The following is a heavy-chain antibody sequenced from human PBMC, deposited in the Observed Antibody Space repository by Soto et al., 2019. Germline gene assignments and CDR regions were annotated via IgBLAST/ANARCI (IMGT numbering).Heavy chain of an antibody. CDR1: GFTFDDYA. V-gene: IGHV3-9*01. D-gene: IGHD3-16*01. CDR2: ISWNSGSI. Sequence: EVQLVESGGGLVQPGRSLRLSCAASGFTFDDYAMHWVRQAPGKGLEWVSGISWNSGSIGYADSVKGRFTISRDNAKNSLYLQMNSLRAEDTALYYCAKGGVWTPADYGMDVWGQGTTVTVSS. CDR3: AKGGVWTPADYGMDV. J-gene: IGHJ6*02.